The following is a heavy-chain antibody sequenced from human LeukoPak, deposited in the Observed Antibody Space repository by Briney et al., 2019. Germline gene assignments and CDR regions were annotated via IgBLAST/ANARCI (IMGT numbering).Heavy chain of an antibody. J-gene: IGHJ1*01. CDR3: TTAAFH. D-gene: IGHD2-2*01. V-gene: IGHV3-15*01. CDR2: IRSETDGGTT. Sequence: PGGSLRLSCAASGFTFSDAWRNWVRQDPGKGLKWVGHIRSETDGGTTDYAAPVKGRFTISRDDSKSTLFLHMNSLKPEDTAVYYCTTAAFHWGQGTLVTVSS. CDR1: GFTFSDAW.